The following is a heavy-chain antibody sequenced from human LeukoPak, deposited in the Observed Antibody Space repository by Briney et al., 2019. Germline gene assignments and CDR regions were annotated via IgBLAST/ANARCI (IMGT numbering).Heavy chain of an antibody. V-gene: IGHV4-31*03. J-gene: IGHJ4*02. CDR3: ARGTYGSGSYYFGY. CDR1: GGSISSGGYY. CDR2: IYYSGST. D-gene: IGHD3-10*01. Sequence: PSETLSLTCTVSGGSISSGGYYWSWIRQHPGKGLEWIGYIYYSGSTYYNPSLKSRVTISVDTSKNQFSLKLSSVTAADTAVYYCARGTYGSGSYYFGYWGQGTLVTVSS.